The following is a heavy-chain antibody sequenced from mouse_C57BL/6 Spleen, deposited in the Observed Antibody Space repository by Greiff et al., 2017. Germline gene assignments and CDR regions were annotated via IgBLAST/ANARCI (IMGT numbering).Heavy chain of an antibody. CDR3: SRSDQWYFDV. J-gene: IGHJ1*03. CDR1: GYAFSSSW. V-gene: IGHV1-82*01. Sequence: QVQLKESGPELVKPGASVKISCKASGYAFSSSWMNWVKQRPGKGLEWIGRIFPGDGGTNYNGKFKGKATLTADKSSSTAYMQLSSLTSMDFAVYCFSRSDQWYFDVWGTGTTVTVSS. CDR2: IFPGDGGT.